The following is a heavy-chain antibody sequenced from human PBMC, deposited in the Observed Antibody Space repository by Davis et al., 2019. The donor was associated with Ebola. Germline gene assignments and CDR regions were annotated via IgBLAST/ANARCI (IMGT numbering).Heavy chain of an antibody. CDR2: ISVNSIYM. CDR1: GFNFNIYP. CDR3: ARGSEL. Sequence: GESLKISCAASGFNFNIYPMNWVRQAPGKGLEWISSISVNSIYMFYADSVKGRFTISRDDAKNSVYLQMSSLRGDDTAVYFCARGSELWGQGTLVTVSS. J-gene: IGHJ4*02. V-gene: IGHV3-21*01. D-gene: IGHD5-24*01.